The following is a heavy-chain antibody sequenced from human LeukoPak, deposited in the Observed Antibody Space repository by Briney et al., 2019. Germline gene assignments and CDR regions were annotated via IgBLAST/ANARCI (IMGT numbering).Heavy chain of an antibody. J-gene: IGHJ4*02. CDR3: AKVNKGGYDSFDY. Sequence: ASVKVSCKVSGYTLTELSMHWVRQAPGKGLEWMGGFDPEDGETFYAQKFQGRVTMTEDTSTDTAYMELSSLRSEDTAVYYCAKVNKGGYDSFDYWGQGTLVTVSS. D-gene: IGHD5-12*01. V-gene: IGHV1-24*01. CDR1: GYTLTELS. CDR2: FDPEDGET.